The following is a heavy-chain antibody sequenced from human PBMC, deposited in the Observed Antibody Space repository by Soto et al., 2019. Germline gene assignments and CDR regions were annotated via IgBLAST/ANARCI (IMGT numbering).Heavy chain of an antibody. J-gene: IGHJ4*02. CDR3: AKDIKGYSSGWYWFDY. V-gene: IGHV3-9*01. Sequence: EVQLVESGGGLVQPGRSLRLSCAASGFTFDDYAMHWVRQAPGKGLEWVSGISWNSGSIGYADSVKGRFTISRDNAKNSLYLQMNSLRAEHTALYYCAKDIKGYSSGWYWFDYWGQGTLVTVSS. D-gene: IGHD6-19*01. CDR1: GFTFDDYA. CDR2: ISWNSGSI.